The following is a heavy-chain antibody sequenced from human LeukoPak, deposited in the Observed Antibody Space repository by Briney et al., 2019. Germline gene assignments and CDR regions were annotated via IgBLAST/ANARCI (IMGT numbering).Heavy chain of an antibody. CDR2: INPNSCGT. CDR1: GYTFTVYY. CDR3: ARGLERLDPNT. D-gene: IGHD3/OR15-3a*01. V-gene: IGHV1-2*02. Sequence: ASVKLSCKASGYTFTVYYMHWVRQAPGQALEWMRWINPNSCGTNYAQKFQGRCTMTRDTSISPAYMELSRLRSDDTAVYYCARGLERLDPNTWGPGTLVTVSS. J-gene: IGHJ5*02.